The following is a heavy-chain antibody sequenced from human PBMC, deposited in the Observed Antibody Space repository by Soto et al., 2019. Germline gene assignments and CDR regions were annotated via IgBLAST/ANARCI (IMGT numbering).Heavy chain of an antibody. CDR3: ARGGYGGSRRTVDY. CDR1: GGSFSGYY. J-gene: IGHJ4*02. V-gene: IGHV4-34*01. D-gene: IGHD5-18*01. Sequence: QVQLQQWGAGLLKPSETLSLTCAVYGGSFSGYYWSWIRQPPGKGLEWIGEINHSGSTNYNPSLKSRVTISVDTSKNQFSLKLSSVTAADTAVYYCARGGYGGSRRTVDYWGQGTLVTVSS. CDR2: INHSGST.